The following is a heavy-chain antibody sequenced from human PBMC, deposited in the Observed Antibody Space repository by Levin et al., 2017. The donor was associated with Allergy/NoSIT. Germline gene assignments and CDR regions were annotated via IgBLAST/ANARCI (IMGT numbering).Heavy chain of an antibody. J-gene: IGHJ6*02. Sequence: SQTLSLPCTVSGGSISSYYWSWIRQPPGKGLEWIGYIYYSGSTNYNPSLKSRVTISVDTSKNQFSLKLSSVTAADTAVYYCARDVSGMDVWGQGTTVTVSS. V-gene: IGHV4-59*01. CDR1: GGSISSYY. CDR2: IYYSGST. CDR3: ARDVSGMDV.